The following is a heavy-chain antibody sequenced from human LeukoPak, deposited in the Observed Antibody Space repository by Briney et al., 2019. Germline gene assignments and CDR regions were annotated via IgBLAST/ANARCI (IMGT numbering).Heavy chain of an antibody. CDR3: ARGGTLYTYDHNNWFDP. J-gene: IGHJ5*02. Sequence: SETLSLTCTVSGGSISSYYWSWIRQPPGKGLEWIGEINHSGSTNYNPSLKSRVTISVDTSKNQFSLKLSSVTAADTAVYYCARGGTLYTYDHNNWFDPWGQGTLVTVSS. V-gene: IGHV4-34*01. CDR2: INHSGST. D-gene: IGHD3-3*01. CDR1: GGSISSYY.